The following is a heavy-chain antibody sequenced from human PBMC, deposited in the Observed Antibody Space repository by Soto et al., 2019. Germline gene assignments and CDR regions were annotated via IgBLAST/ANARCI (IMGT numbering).Heavy chain of an antibody. V-gene: IGHV3-30*18. CDR3: AKALYYYDSSGYPSGMDV. D-gene: IGHD3-22*01. J-gene: IGHJ6*01. Sequence: QVQLVESGGGVVQPGRSLRLSCAASGFTFSSYGMHWVRQAPGKGLEWVAVISYDGSNKYYADSVKGRFTISRDNSKNTLYLQMNSLRAEDTAVYYCAKALYYYDSSGYPSGMDVW. CDR1: GFTFSSYG. CDR2: ISYDGSNK.